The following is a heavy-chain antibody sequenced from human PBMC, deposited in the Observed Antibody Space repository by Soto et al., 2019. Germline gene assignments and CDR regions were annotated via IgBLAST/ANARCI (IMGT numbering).Heavy chain of an antibody. J-gene: IGHJ6*02. CDR3: AKDRYSSSAYYYSGMDA. CDR1: GFIFDDYA. Sequence: EVQLVESGGGLVQPGRSLRLSCAASGFIFDDYAMHWVRQAPGKGLERVAVISGNSGSLGYADSVKGRFTISRDNAKNSLYLQMNRLRAEDTALYYCAKDRYSSSAYYYSGMDAWGQGPTVTVSS. V-gene: IGHV3-9*01. D-gene: IGHD6-6*01. CDR2: ISGNSGSL.